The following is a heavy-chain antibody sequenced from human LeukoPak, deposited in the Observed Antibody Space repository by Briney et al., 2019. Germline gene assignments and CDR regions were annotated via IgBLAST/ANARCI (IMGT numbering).Heavy chain of an antibody. V-gene: IGHV3-21*01. CDR1: GFTFSSNA. J-gene: IGHJ4*02. Sequence: GGSLRLSCAASGFTFSSNAMSWVRQAPGKGLEWVSSINSRSNYIYYADSVKGRFTISRDNAKESLYLQMNSLRAEDTALYFCARDKVSVIPALDYWGQGTLVIVSS. D-gene: IGHD2/OR15-2a*01. CDR3: ARDKVSVIPALDY. CDR2: INSRSNYI.